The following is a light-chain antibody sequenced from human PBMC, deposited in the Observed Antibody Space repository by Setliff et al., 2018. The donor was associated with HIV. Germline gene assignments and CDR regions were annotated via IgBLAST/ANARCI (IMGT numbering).Light chain of an antibody. CDR2: DVN. J-gene: IGLJ1*01. Sequence: QSALAQPASVSGSPGQSITISCTGTSSDVGGYYYVPWYHQHPGKAPKVLIYDVNKRPSGVSNRFSGSKSGNTASLTIPGLQAEDEADYYCCSWAGSSTYVFGTGTKGTVL. CDR3: CSWAGSSTYV. V-gene: IGLV2-23*02. CDR1: SSDVGGYYY.